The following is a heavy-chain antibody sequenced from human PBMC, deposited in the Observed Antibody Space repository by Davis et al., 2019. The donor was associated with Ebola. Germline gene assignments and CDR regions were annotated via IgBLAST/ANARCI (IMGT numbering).Heavy chain of an antibody. J-gene: IGHJ4*02. CDR3: AGDRGPYCTNGVCPFDY. V-gene: IGHV4-59*01. CDR2: IYYSGSN. CDR1: GGSISSYY. D-gene: IGHD2-8*01. Sequence: SETLSLTCAVSGGSISSYYWSWIRQPPGKGLEWIGYIYYSGSNNYNPSLKSRVTISVDTSKNQFSLKLSSVTAADTAVYYCAGDRGPYCTNGVCPFDYWGQGTLVTVSS.